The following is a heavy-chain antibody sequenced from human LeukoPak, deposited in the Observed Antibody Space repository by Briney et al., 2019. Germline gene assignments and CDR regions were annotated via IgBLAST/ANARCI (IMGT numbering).Heavy chain of an antibody. V-gene: IGHV1-46*01. CDR3: ARSWDLGAYYYFDY. Sequence: ASVKVSCKASGYTFTTYYMNWVRQAPGQGLEWMGITNPSGGSTRYAQKFQGRVTMTRDTSKSTVYLELSSLKSEDTAVYYCARSWDLGAYYYFDYWGQGTLVTVSS. D-gene: IGHD3-16*01. J-gene: IGHJ4*02. CDR2: TNPSGGST. CDR1: GYTFTTYY.